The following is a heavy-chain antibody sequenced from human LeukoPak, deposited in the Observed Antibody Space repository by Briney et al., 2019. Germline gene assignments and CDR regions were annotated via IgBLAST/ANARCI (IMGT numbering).Heavy chain of an antibody. J-gene: IGHJ5*02. CDR2: NNHSGST. Sequence: SETLSLTCAVYVGSFSGYYWSWIRQPPGKGLEWIGENNHSGSTNYNPSLKSRVTTSVDTSKNQVSLKVTSVTAADTAVYYCARVNYHDSGGSYWWFDPWGQGTLVTVSS. D-gene: IGHD3-22*01. CDR3: ARVNYHDSGGSYWWFDP. CDR1: VGSFSGYY. V-gene: IGHV4-34*01.